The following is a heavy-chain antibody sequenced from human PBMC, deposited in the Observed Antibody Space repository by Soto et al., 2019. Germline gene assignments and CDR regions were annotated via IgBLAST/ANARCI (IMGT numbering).Heavy chain of an antibody. CDR2: IYYSGST. Sequence: SETLSLTCTVSGGSISSNSYYWGWIRQPPGKGLEYIGTIYYSGSTYYNPSLKSRVTISVDTSKNQFSLKLSSVTAADTAVYYCAMGISIFGVVIMPQGGMDVWGQGTTVTVSS. CDR3: AMGISIFGVVIMPQGGMDV. CDR1: GGSISSNSYY. J-gene: IGHJ6*02. V-gene: IGHV4-39*01. D-gene: IGHD3-3*01.